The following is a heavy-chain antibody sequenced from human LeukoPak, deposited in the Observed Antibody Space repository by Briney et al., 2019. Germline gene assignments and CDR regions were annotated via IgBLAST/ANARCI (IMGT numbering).Heavy chain of an antibody. D-gene: IGHD1-26*01. CDR3: ARAGATIGVYYYYYMDV. Sequence: ASETLSLTCTVSGGSSSSYYWSWIRQPPGKGLEWIGYIYYSGSTNYNPSLKSRVTISVDTSKNQFSPKLSSVTAADTAVYYCARAGATIGVYYYYYMDVWGKGTTATISS. V-gene: IGHV4-59*01. J-gene: IGHJ6*03. CDR1: GGSSSSYY. CDR2: IYYSGST.